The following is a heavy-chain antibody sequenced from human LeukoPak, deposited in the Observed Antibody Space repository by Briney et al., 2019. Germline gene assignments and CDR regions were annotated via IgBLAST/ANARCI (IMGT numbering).Heavy chain of an antibody. V-gene: IGHV3-7*01. CDR3: ARVITVIGRGHWYIDL. CDR1: GFTFRNYW. J-gene: IGHJ2*01. Sequence: GGSLRLSCAASGFTFRNYWMSWVRQAPGKGLEWVANIREDGRETFYVDSVKGRFTISRDNAKDSLDLEMNSLRAEDAALYYCARVITVIGRGHWYIDLSGRGPPVTVSS. D-gene: IGHD4-17*01. CDR2: IREDGRET.